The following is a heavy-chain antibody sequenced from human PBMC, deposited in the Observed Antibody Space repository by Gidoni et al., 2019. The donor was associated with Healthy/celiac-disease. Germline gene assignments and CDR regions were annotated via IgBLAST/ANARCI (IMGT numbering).Heavy chain of an antibody. D-gene: IGHD3-10*01. J-gene: IGHJ4*02. CDR1: GYTFTGYY. CDR2: INPNSGGT. Sequence: VQLVQSGAEVKKPGASVKVSCKASGYTFTGYYMHWVRQDPGQGLEWMGWINPNSGGTNYAQKFQGRVTMTRDTSISTAYMELSRLRSDDTAVYYCARVGSELWFGESYYFDYWGQGTLVTVSS. V-gene: IGHV1-2*02. CDR3: ARVGSELWFGESYYFDY.